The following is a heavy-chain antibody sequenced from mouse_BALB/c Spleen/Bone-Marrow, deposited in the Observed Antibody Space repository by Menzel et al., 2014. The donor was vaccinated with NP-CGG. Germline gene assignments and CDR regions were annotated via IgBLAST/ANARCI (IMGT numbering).Heavy chain of an antibody. D-gene: IGHD2-1*01. CDR2: IYPSDSYT. CDR1: GYTFTSYW. J-gene: IGHJ4*01. V-gene: IGHV1-69*02. Sequence: VQGVESGAELVRPGASVKLSCKASGYTFTSYWINWVKQRPGQGLEWIGNIYPSDSYTNYNQKFKDKATLTVDESSSTAYMQLSSPTSEDSAVYYCTLLSPMDYWGQGTSVTVSS. CDR3: TLLSPMDY.